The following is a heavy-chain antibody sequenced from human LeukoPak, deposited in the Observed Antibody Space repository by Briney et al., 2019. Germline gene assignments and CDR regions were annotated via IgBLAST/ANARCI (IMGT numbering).Heavy chain of an antibody. CDR2: ISATGNYI. J-gene: IGHJ4*02. CDR3: ARDRSGYTFDD. D-gene: IGHD5-18*01. CDR1: GFIFSSYS. V-gene: IGHV3-21*01. Sequence: GGSLRLSCAASGFIFSSYSMNWVRQAPGKGLEWVSSISATGNYIYYADSVKGRFTISRDSAKNSLYLQMNSLRAEDTAVYYCARDRSGYTFDDWGQGTLVTVSS.